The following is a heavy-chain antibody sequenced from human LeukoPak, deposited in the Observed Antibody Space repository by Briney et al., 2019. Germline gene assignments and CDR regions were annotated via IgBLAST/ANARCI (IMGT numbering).Heavy chain of an antibody. CDR2: MNPNSGNT. D-gene: IGHD2-2*01. CDR3: ARVLRGSTSYDAFDI. CDR1: GYTLTSYD. Sequence: ASVKVSCKASGYTLTSYDINWVRQATGQGLEWMGWMNPNSGNTGYAQKFQGRVTITRNTSISTAYMELSSLRSEDTAVYYCARVLRGSTSYDAFDIWGQGTMVTVSS. J-gene: IGHJ3*02. V-gene: IGHV1-8*03.